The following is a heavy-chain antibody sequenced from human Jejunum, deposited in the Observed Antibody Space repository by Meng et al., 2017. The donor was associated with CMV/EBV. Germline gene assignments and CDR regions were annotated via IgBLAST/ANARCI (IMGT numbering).Heavy chain of an antibody. Sequence: FRNCYMSWIRLAPGKGLEWISYIGGDGSDLFYGDSVRGRFTISRDNAKNSLYLQMNSLRAEDTAVYYCARQAYGGYAYYYYGMDVWGQGTTVTVSS. CDR2: IGGDGSDL. J-gene: IGHJ6*02. CDR1: FRNCY. V-gene: IGHV3-11*04. CDR3: ARQAYGGYAYYYYGMDV. D-gene: IGHD4-17*01.